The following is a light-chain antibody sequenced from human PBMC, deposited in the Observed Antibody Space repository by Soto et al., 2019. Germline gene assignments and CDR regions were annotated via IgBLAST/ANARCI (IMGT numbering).Light chain of an antibody. CDR3: QTWGTGPFV. CDR1: SGHSSYA. CDR2: LNSDGSH. J-gene: IGLJ1*01. V-gene: IGLV4-69*01. Sequence: QSVLTQSPSASASLGASVKLTCTLSSGHSSYAIAWHQQQPEKGPRYLMKLNSDGSHSKGDGIPDRFSGSSSGAERYLTISSLQSEDEADDYCQTWGTGPFVFGTGTKLTVL.